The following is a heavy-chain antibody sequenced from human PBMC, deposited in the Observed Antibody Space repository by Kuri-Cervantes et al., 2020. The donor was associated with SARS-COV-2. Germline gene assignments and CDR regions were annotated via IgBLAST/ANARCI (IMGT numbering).Heavy chain of an antibody. CDR3: ARGIQLWSHDY. V-gene: IGHV1-3*01. CDR1: GYTFTSYA. CDR2: INAGNGNT. D-gene: IGHD5-18*01. J-gene: IGHJ4*02. Sequence: ASVKVSCKASGYTFTSYAMRWVRQAPGQRLEWMGWINAGNGNTKYSQKFQGRVTITADESTSTAYMDLSSLRSEDTAVYYCARGIQLWSHDYWGQGTLVTVSS.